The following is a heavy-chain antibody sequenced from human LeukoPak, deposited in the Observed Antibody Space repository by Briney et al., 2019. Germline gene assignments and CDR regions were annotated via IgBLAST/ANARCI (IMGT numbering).Heavy chain of an antibody. CDR3: ARQGILKRPIYYFDY. Sequence: SETLSLTCTVSGGSISSSSYYWSWIRQPPGKGLEWIGYIYYSGSTNYNPSLKSRVTISVDTSKNQFSLKLSSVTAADTAVYYCARQGILKRPIYYFDYWGQGTLVAVSS. D-gene: IGHD6-25*01. J-gene: IGHJ4*02. CDR2: IYYSGST. V-gene: IGHV4-61*05. CDR1: GGSISSSSYY.